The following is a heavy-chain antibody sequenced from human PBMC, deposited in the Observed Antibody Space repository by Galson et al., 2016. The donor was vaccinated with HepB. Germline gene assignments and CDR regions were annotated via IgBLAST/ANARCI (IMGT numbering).Heavy chain of an antibody. CDR2: VIPISGAP. V-gene: IGHV1-69*06. CDR1: GGTLNNYG. D-gene: IGHD3-10*01. Sequence: SVKVSCKASGGTLNNYGITWVRQAPGQGLEWMGGVIPISGAPNSAQKFQGRLTLTADKSTSTAYMELSSLRSEDTAVYYCARNSDYFGSGRVYFDYWGQGTLVTVSS. J-gene: IGHJ4*02. CDR3: ARNSDYFGSGRVYFDY.